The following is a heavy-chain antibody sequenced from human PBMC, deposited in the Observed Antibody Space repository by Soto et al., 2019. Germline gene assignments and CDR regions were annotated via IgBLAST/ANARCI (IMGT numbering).Heavy chain of an antibody. J-gene: IGHJ5*02. CDR1: GGTFSSYA. D-gene: IGHD3-10*01. CDR2: IIPIFGTA. Sequence: QVQLVQSGAEVKKPGSSVKVSCKASGGTFSSYAISWVRQAPGQGLEWMGGIIPIFGTANYAQKFQGRVTIIADESTSTAYMERSSVRSEDTAVYYCARVGADPRVRGPRLENNPWGRGTLVTVSS. CDR3: ARVGADPRVRGPRLENNP. V-gene: IGHV1-69*12.